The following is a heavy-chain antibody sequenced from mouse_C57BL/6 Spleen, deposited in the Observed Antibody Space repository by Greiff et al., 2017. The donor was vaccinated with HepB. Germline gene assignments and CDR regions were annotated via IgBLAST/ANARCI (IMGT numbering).Heavy chain of an antibody. D-gene: IGHD1-1*01. CDR2: IYPGDGDT. Sequence: QVQLQQSGPELVKPGASVKISCKASGYAFSSSWMNWVKQRPGKGLEWIGRIYPGDGDTNYNGKFKGKATLTADKSSSTAYMQLSSLTSEDSAVYFCARITTVARPFMDYWGQGTSVTVSS. J-gene: IGHJ4*01. V-gene: IGHV1-82*01. CDR1: GYAFSSSW. CDR3: ARITTVARPFMDY.